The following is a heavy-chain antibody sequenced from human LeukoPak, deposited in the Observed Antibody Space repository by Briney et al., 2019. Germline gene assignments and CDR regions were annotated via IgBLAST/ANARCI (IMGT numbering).Heavy chain of an antibody. V-gene: IGHV3-15*01. D-gene: IGHD1-7*01. CDR1: GFTVSNAW. Sequence: PGGSLRLSCAASGFTVSNAWMGWVRQPPGKGLEWLGCIKSKTDGGTTDYAAPVKGRFTISRDDSKDTLYLQMNSLKTEDTAGYYGTTGRGLELRFDAFDIWGEGRIVTVSS. CDR2: IKSKTDGGTT. CDR3: TTGRGLELRFDAFDI. J-gene: IGHJ3*02.